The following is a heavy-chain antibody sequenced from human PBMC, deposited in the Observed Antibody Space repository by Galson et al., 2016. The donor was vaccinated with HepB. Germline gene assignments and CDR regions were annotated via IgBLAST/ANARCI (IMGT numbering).Heavy chain of an antibody. CDR2: LYSVGTT. CDR3: TREIYSSKTENWFDP. J-gene: IGHJ5*02. V-gene: IGHV3-53*01. CDR1: GLTISTNY. Sequence: SLRLSCAASGLTISTNYMNWVRQAPGKGLEWVSVLYSVGTTYYADSVKGRFIISRDISKNTLYFQMNSLRAEDTAVYYCTREIYSSKTENWFDPWGQGTLVIVSS. D-gene: IGHD6-13*01.